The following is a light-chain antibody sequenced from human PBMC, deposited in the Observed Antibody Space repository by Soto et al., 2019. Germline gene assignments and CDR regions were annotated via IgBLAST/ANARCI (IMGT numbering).Light chain of an antibody. V-gene: IGLV3-21*04. CDR3: QVWDSSSDHAV. CDR1: NIGSKS. Sequence: SYELTQPPSVSVAPGKTARITCGGNNIGSKSVHWYQQKPGQAPVLVIYYDSDRPSGIPERFSGSNSGNTATLTISRVEAGDEADYYCQVWDSSSDHAVFGGGTQLTGL. J-gene: IGLJ7*01. CDR2: YDS.